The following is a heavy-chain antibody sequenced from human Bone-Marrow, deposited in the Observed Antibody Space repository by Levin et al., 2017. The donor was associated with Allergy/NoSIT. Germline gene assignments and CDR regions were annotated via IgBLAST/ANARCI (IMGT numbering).Heavy chain of an antibody. CDR1: GFTFSSSG. D-gene: IGHD3-22*01. V-gene: IGHV3-30*18. CDR2: ISYDGSNK. CDR3: AKEVYDSSGYYYVGYFDY. J-gene: IGHJ4*02. Sequence: LSLTCAASGFTFSSSGMHWVRQAPGKGLEWVAVISYDGSNKYYADSVKGRFTISRDNSKNTLYLQMNSLRAEDTAVYYCAKEVYDSSGYYYVGYFDYWGQGTLVTVSS.